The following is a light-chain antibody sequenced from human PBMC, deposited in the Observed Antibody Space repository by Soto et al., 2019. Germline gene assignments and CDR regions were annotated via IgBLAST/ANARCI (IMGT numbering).Light chain of an antibody. CDR3: HQVYTYPRT. CDR1: QGVRSY. CDR2: GAS. V-gene: IGKV1-9*01. J-gene: IGKJ1*01. Sequence: DIQMTQSPSTLSGSVGDRVTITCRARQGVRSYLAWFQQRPGKAPKLLIFGASTLQNGVPARFSGGGFATEFTLTITSLQPEDFATYYCHQVYTYPRTFGQGTKVDIK.